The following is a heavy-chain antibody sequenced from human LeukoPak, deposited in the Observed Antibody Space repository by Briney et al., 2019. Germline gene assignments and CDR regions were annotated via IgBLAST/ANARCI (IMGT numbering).Heavy chain of an antibody. J-gene: IGHJ4*02. CDR3: AKDTGRDGYNWSLDY. D-gene: IGHD5-24*01. CDR2: ISWNSGSI. V-gene: IGHV3-9*01. Sequence: GGSLRLSCAASGFTFDDYAMHWVRQAPGKGLEWVSGISWNSGSIGYADSVKGRFTISRDNAKNSLYLQMNSLRAEDTALYYCAKDTGRDGYNWSLDYWGQGTLVTVSS. CDR1: GFTFDDYA.